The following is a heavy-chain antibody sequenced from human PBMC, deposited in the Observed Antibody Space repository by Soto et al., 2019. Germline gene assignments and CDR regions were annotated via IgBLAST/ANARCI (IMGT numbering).Heavy chain of an antibody. J-gene: IGHJ4*01. CDR1: GYSIRSGYY. CDR2: VYHNGIM. D-gene: IGHD3-10*01. Sequence: PSETLSLTCSVSGYSIRSGYYWGWVRQAPGKGLEWLGSVYHNGIMFHNPSFQSRVTISVDTSKNQFSLNLRSVTAADTAVYYCAALWFGELAVNYWGHGIRVTVAA. V-gene: IGHV4-38-2*02. CDR3: AALWFGELAVNY.